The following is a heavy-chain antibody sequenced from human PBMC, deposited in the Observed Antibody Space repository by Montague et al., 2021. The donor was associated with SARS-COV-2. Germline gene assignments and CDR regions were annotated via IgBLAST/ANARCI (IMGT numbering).Heavy chain of an antibody. Sequence: SETLSLTCAVYGGSFSGYYWSWIRQPPGKGLEWIGSIYYSGSTNYNPSLKSRVTISVDTSKNQFSLMLSSVTAADTAVYYCARFSKTCYSPLYYYYGMDVWGQGTPVTVSS. CDR1: GGSFSGYY. D-gene: IGHD2-21*01. CDR2: IYYSGST. J-gene: IGHJ6*02. V-gene: IGHV4-34*01. CDR3: ARFSKTCYSPLYYYYGMDV.